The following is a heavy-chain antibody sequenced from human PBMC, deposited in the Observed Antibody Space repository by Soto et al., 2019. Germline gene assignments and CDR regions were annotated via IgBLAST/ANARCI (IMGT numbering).Heavy chain of an antibody. D-gene: IGHD3-16*02. CDR2: IYYSGST. CDR1: GGSISSGDYY. CDR3: ARAPSGELSLGVWFDP. Sequence: SETLSLTCTVSGGSISSGDYYWSWIRQPPGKGLEWIGCIYYSGSTYYNPSLKSRVTISVDTSKNQFSLKLSSVTAADTAVYYCARAPSGELSLGVWFDPWGQGTLVTVSS. J-gene: IGHJ5*02. V-gene: IGHV4-30-4*01.